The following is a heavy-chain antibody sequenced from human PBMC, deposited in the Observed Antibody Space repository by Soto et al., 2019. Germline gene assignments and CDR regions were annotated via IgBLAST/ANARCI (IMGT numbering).Heavy chain of an antibody. CDR1: GFTFSSYS. V-gene: IGHV3-21*01. CDR2: ISSSSSYI. CDR3: ARDFGLAVFDYYYYRDV. J-gene: IGHJ6*03. Sequence: EVQLVESGGGLVQPGGSLRLSCAASGFTFSSYSMNWVRQAPGKGLEWVSSISSSSSYIYYADSVKGRFTISRDNAKNSLYMQMNSLRAEDTAVYYWARDFGLAVFDYYYYRDVWGKGTTVTVSS. D-gene: IGHD3-3*01.